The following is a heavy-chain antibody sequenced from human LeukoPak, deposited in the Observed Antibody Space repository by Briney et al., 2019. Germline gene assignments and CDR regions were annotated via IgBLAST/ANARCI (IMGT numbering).Heavy chain of an antibody. V-gene: IGHV3-23*01. J-gene: IGHJ4*02. D-gene: IGHD3-22*01. CDR2: ISGSGGST. CDR1: GFTFSSYA. Sequence: PGRSLRLSCAASGFTFSSYAMSWVRQAPGKGLEWVSAISGSGGSTYYADSVKGRFTISRDNSKNTLYLQMNSLRAEDTAVYYCAKRQGHYYDSSGYYSFDYWGQGTLVTVSS. CDR3: AKRQGHYYDSSGYYSFDY.